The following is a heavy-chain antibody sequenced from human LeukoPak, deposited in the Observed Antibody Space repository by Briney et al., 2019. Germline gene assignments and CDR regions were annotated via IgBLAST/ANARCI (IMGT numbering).Heavy chain of an antibody. CDR2: IIPIFGTA. J-gene: IGHJ4*02. Sequence: ASVKVSCKASGYTFTSYAISWVRQAPGQGLEWMGGIIPIFGTANYAQKFQGRVTITADESTSTAYMELSSLRSEDTAVYYCARVATIDDYFDYWGQGTLVTVSS. CDR1: GYTFTSYA. D-gene: IGHD5-12*01. V-gene: IGHV1-69*13. CDR3: ARVATIDDYFDY.